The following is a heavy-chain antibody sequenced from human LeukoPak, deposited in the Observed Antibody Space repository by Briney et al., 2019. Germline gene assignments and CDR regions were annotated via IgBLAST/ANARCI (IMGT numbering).Heavy chain of an antibody. CDR2: IYPGDSDT. CDR3: ARELYGSYGQLLSFDL. J-gene: IGHJ4*02. CDR1: GYSFSNHW. Sequence: GEPLKISCKGSGYSFSNHWIGWVRQMPGKGLEWMGVIYPGDSDTRYSPSFQGQVTMSVDKSIDSAFLQWSSLKASDTAIYYCARELYGSYGQLLSFDLWGPGTLVTVSS. D-gene: IGHD3-16*01. V-gene: IGHV5-51*01.